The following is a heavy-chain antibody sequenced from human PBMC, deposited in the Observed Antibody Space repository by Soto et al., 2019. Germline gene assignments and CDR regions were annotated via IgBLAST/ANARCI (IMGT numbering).Heavy chain of an antibody. Sequence: QVQLVQSGAEVKKPGSSVKVSCKASGGTFSSYAISWVRQAPGQGLEWMGGIIPIFGTANYAQKFQGRVTITADESTSTDYMELSSLRSEDTAVYYCARSPRASSGDNWFDPWGQGTLVTVSS. V-gene: IGHV1-69*01. CDR2: IIPIFGTA. CDR1: GGTFSSYA. D-gene: IGHD6-6*01. CDR3: ARSPRASSGDNWFDP. J-gene: IGHJ5*02.